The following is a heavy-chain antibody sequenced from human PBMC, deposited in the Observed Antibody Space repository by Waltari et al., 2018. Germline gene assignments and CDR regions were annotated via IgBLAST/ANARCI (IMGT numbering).Heavy chain of an antibody. V-gene: IGHV3-30*02. CDR3: AKDGDYSLTEYDAFDV. Sequence: VQLLESGGGVVQPGGSLRLSCAASGFIFSSHGMHWVRQIPGKGVEWVAFISFDGKKIFDADHVRGRFTISRDNSNNIVFLQMNSLRPEDSGVYYCAKDGDYSLTEYDAFDVWGQGTVVTVSP. D-gene: IGHD4-17*01. J-gene: IGHJ3*01. CDR1: GFIFSSHG. CDR2: ISFDGKKI.